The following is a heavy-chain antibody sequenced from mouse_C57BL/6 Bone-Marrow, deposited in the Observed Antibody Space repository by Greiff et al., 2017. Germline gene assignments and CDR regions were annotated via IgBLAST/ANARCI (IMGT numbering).Heavy chain of an antibody. D-gene: IGHD2-4*01. CDR3: ARGGLRRFAY. V-gene: IGHV2-2*01. CDR2: IWSGGST. Sequence: VQLQESGPGLVQPSPSLSITCTVSGFSLTSYGVHWVRQSPGQGLEWLGVIWSGGSTDYNAAFISRLSISKDNSKSQVFFKMNRLQADDTAIYYCARGGLRRFAYWGQGTLVTVSA. CDR1: GFSLTSYG. J-gene: IGHJ3*01.